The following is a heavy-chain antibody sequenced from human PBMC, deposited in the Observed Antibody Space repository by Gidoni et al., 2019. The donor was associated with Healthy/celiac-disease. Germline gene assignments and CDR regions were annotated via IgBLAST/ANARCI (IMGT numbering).Heavy chain of an antibody. CDR1: GYTFTSYA. CDR2: INAGNGNT. D-gene: IGHD3-10*01. Sequence: QVQLVQSGAEVTKPGASVKVSCKASGYTFTSYAMHWVRQAPGQRLEWMGWINAGNGNTKYSQKFQGRVTITRDTSASTAYMELSSLRSEDTAVYYCARGPLSYGSGSYPDDWGQGTLVTVSS. CDR3: ARGPLSYGSGSYPDD. V-gene: IGHV1-3*01. J-gene: IGHJ4*02.